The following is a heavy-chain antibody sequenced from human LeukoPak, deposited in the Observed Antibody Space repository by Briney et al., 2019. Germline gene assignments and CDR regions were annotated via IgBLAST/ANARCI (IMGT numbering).Heavy chain of an antibody. J-gene: IGHJ4*02. V-gene: IGHV5-51*01. CDR3: ARQFREGSSWYASYYFDY. D-gene: IGHD6-13*01. Sequence: GESLKISCKGSGYSFTSYWIGWVRQMPGKGLEWMGIIYPGDSDTRYSQSFQGQVTISADKSISTAYLQWSSLKASDTAMYYCARQFREGSSWYASYYFDYWGQGTLVTVSS. CDR2: IYPGDSDT. CDR1: GYSFTSYW.